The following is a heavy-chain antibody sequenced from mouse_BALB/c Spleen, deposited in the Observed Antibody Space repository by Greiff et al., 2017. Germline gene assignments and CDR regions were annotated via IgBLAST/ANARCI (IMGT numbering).Heavy chain of an antibody. CDR1: GYTFTDYN. V-gene: IGHV1S29*02. Sequence: VQLKDSGPELVKPGASVKISCKASGYTFTDYNMHWVKQSHGKSLEWIGYIYPYNGGTGYNQKFKSKATLTVDNSSSTAYMELRSLTSEDSAVYYCAPYYRYAMDYWGQGTSVTVSS. D-gene: IGHD2-14*01. CDR3: APYYRYAMDY. CDR2: IYPYNGGT. J-gene: IGHJ4*01.